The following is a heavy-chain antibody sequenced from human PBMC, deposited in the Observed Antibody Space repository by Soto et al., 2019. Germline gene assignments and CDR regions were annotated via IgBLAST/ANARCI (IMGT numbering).Heavy chain of an antibody. V-gene: IGHV3-11*04. D-gene: IGHD4-17*01. CDR1: GFTFSDYY. CDR2: ISSRSSTI. CDR3: AKDRYGDYGGIDY. Sequence: GGSLRPSCAASGFTFSDYYMSWIRQAPGKGLEWVSYISSRSSTIFYADSVKGRFTISRDNVKNSLYLQTNSLRAEDTAVYYCAKDRYGDYGGIDYWGQGTMVTVSS. J-gene: IGHJ4*02.